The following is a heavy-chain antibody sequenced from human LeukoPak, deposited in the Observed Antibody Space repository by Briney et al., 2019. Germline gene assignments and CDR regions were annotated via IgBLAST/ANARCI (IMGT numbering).Heavy chain of an antibody. V-gene: IGHV4-34*01. J-gene: IGHJ4*02. D-gene: IGHD1-20*01. CDR1: GGSFSGYY. Sequence: ASETLSLTCAVYGGSFSGYYWSWIRQPPGKGLEWIGEINHSGSTNYNPSLKSRVTISVDTSKNQFSLKLGSVTAADTAVYYCAIRGLTGSETYFDYWGQGTLVTVSS. CDR3: AIRGLTGSETYFDY. CDR2: INHSGST.